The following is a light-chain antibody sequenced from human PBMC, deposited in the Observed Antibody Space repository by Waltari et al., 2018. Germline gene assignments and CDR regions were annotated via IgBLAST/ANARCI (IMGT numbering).Light chain of an antibody. Sequence: QSGLTQPASVSGSPGQSITISCTGTSNDVGTYTYVSWYQHHPDRAPLLLIYEVYNRPSGFSTRFSGSKSGTTASLTISGLLAEDEAVYYCSSYTESGARVFGGGTKVTV. J-gene: IGLJ2*01. CDR2: EVY. CDR1: SNDVGTYTY. V-gene: IGLV2-14*01. CDR3: SSYTESGARV.